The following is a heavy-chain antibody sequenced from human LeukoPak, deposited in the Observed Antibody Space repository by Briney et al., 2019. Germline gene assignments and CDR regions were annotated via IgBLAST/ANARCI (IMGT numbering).Heavy chain of an antibody. CDR2: INSDGSST. CDR3: ARPRGGASNVAFDI. D-gene: IGHD2-15*01. V-gene: IGHV3-74*01. CDR1: GFGFSTYW. J-gene: IGHJ3*02. Sequence: GSLRLSCAASGFGFSTYWMDWVRHAPGKGLVGVSRINSDGSSTTYTDSVKGRFAISRDNAKNTLYLQKNSLTAEDTAVYYCARPRGGASNVAFDIWGQGTMVSVSS.